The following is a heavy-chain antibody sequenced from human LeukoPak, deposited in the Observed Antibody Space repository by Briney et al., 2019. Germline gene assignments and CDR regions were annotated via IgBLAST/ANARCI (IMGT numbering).Heavy chain of an antibody. D-gene: IGHD2-8*01. CDR1: GFTFSYA. Sequence: PGGSLRLSCAASGFTFSYAMSWVRQAPGKGLEWVPAISGSGGSTYYADSVKGRFTISRDNSKNTLYLQMNSLRAEDTAVYYCAKDRDYANPYYYYGMDVWGQGTTVTVSS. J-gene: IGHJ6*02. CDR2: ISGSGGST. CDR3: AKDRDYANPYYYYGMDV. V-gene: IGHV3-23*01.